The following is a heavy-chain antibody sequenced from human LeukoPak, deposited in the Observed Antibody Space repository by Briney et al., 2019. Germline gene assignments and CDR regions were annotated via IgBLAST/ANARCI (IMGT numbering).Heavy chain of an antibody. CDR1: GFSLSTSGVG. J-gene: IGHJ2*01. CDR2: IYWDGDQ. Sequence: SGPTLVKPTQTLTLTCTFSGFSLSTSGVGVGWIRQPPGKALEWLALIYWDGDQRYTPSLKDRLTVTKDTSKNQLFLRMTNMDPVDTATYFCAHSPSDAYTNGGRWYFDLWGRGTLVTVSS. D-gene: IGHD2-8*01. V-gene: IGHV2-5*02. CDR3: AHSPSDAYTNGGRWYFDL.